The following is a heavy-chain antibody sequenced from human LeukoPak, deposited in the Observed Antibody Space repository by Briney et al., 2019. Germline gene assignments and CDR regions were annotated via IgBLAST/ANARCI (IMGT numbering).Heavy chain of an antibody. Sequence: GGSLRLSCAASGFTFSSSAMSWVRQAPGKGLEWVSNISGSGSGGSTYYADSVKGRFTISRDNSKNTLYLQMNSLRAEDTAVYYCAKDWSKLTLVHPRLTVQHWGQGTLVTVSS. V-gene: IGHV3-23*01. D-gene: IGHD4/OR15-4a*01. CDR2: ISGSGSGGST. CDR1: GFTFSSSA. CDR3: AKDWSKLTLVHPRLTVQH. J-gene: IGHJ1*01.